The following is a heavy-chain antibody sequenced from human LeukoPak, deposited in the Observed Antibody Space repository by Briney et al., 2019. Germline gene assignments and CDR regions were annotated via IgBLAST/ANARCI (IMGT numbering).Heavy chain of an antibody. CDR2: IYTSGST. CDR1: GGSISSYY. Sequence: SETLSLTCTVSGGSISSYYWSWIRQPAGKGLEWIGRIYTSGSTNYNPSLKSRVTMSVDTSKNQFSLKLSSVTAADTAVYYCARDSGYSYGPSVYYYGMDVWGQGTTVTVSS. J-gene: IGHJ6*02. CDR3: ARDSGYSYGPSVYYYGMDV. D-gene: IGHD5-18*01. V-gene: IGHV4-4*07.